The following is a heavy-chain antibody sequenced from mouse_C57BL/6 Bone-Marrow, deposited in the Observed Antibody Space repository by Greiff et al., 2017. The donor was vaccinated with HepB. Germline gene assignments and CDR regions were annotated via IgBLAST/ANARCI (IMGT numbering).Heavy chain of an antibody. Sequence: DVKLVESGGGLVKPGGSLKLSCAASGFTFSSYAMSWVRQTPEKRLEWVATISDGGSYTYYPDNVKGRFTISRDNAKNNLYLQMSHLKSEDTAMYYCASKLGRYWGQGTSVTVSS. V-gene: IGHV5-4*03. D-gene: IGHD4-1*01. J-gene: IGHJ4*01. CDR1: GFTFSSYA. CDR3: ASKLGRY. CDR2: ISDGGSYT.